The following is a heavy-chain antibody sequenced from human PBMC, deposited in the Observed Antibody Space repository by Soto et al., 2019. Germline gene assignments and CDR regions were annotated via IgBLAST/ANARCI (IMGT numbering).Heavy chain of an antibody. CDR3: TRDASRDSSARGWFDP. Sequence: GGSLRLSCAASGFTFRSFTMNWVRQAPGKGLEWVSTTSSNSAYIYYTDALRGRFTISRDNAKNSLHLQMNSLRAEDTAVYYCTRDASRDSSARGWFDPWGPGTLVTVSS. CDR2: TSSNSAYI. D-gene: IGHD6-13*01. V-gene: IGHV3-21*01. J-gene: IGHJ5*02. CDR1: GFTFRSFT.